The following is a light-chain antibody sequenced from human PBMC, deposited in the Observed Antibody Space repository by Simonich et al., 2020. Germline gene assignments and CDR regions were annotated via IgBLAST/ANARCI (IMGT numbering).Light chain of an antibody. CDR2: AAS. J-gene: IGKJ4*01. Sequence: DIQMTQSPSTVSASVGDRVTITCRASQGISSWLAWYQQKPRKAPKLLIYAASSLQRRVPARFIGSGSWTDFTLTITSLQPENFVTYYCQQANSFPLTFGGGAKVEIK. CDR1: QGISSW. CDR3: QQANSFPLT. V-gene: IGKV1-12*01.